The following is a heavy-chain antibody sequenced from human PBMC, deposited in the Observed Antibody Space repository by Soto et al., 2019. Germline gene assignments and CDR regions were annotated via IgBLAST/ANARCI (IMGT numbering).Heavy chain of an antibody. V-gene: IGHV4-59*01. CDR3: ARGGWYSYYYGMGV. J-gene: IGHJ6*02. D-gene: IGHD6-19*01. CDR1: GGSISSYY. CDR2: IYYSGST. Sequence: PSETLSLTCTVSGGSISSYYWSWIRQPPGKGLEWIGYIYYSGSTNYNPSLKSRVTISVDTSKNQFSLKLSSVTAADTAVYYCARGGWYSYYYGMGVWGQGTTVTVSS.